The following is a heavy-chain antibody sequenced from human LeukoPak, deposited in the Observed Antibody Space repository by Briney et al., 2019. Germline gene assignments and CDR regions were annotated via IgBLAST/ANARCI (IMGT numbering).Heavy chain of an antibody. J-gene: IGHJ6*03. CDR3: ATLPGDYGSYYYYYMDV. CDR2: IYYSGST. D-gene: IGHD4-17*01. Sequence: PSQTLSLTCTVSGGSISSYYWSWIRQPPGKGLEWIGYIYYSGSTNDNPSLKSRVTISVDTSKNQFSLKLSSVTAADTAVHYCATLPGDYGSYYYYYMDVWGKGTTVTVSS. CDR1: GGSISSYY. V-gene: IGHV4-59*01.